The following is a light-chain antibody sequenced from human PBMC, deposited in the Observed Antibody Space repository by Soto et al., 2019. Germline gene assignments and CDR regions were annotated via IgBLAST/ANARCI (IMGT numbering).Light chain of an antibody. V-gene: IGKV1-12*01. CDR1: QSVSIW. CDR2: DAS. CDR3: QQADSFPLT. J-gene: IGKJ4*01. Sequence: DVQMTQSPSSLSASVGDRVTITCRASQSVSIWLAWYRQKPGKAPEVLVWDASSLQRGVPSRFSGSGSGTDFTLTINSLQPEDFATYYCQQADSFPLTFGGGTNVDIK.